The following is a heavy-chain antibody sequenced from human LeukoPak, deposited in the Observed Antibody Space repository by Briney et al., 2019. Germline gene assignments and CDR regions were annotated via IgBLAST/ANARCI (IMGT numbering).Heavy chain of an antibody. Sequence: GGSLRLSCVGSGFTLSSYNMNWVRQAPGKGLEWVSSISSSSSYIYYADSVKGRFTISRDNAKNSLYLQLNSLRAEDTAVYFCTRGYRGADNWGQGTMVTVSS. J-gene: IGHJ4*02. CDR3: TRGYRGADN. CDR1: GFTLSSYN. D-gene: IGHD3-16*02. CDR2: ISSSSSYI. V-gene: IGHV3-21*01.